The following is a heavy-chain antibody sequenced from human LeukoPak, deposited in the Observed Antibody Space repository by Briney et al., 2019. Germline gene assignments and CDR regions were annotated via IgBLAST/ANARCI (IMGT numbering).Heavy chain of an antibody. J-gene: IGHJ3*02. Sequence: SETLSLTCTVSGGSISTYYWSWIRQPPGKGLEWIGYIYYSGNTDYNPSLKSRVTKSVDTSKNQFSLKLSSVTAADTAVYYCARASGYSYRDDAFDIWGQGTMVTVSS. V-gene: IGHV4-59*12. CDR1: GGSISTYY. CDR2: IYYSGNT. D-gene: IGHD5-18*01. CDR3: ARASGYSYRDDAFDI.